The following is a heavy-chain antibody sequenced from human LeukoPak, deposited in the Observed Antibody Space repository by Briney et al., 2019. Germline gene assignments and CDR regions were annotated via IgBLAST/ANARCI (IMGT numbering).Heavy chain of an antibody. J-gene: IGHJ3*02. CDR3: ARGAIAVSAFDI. V-gene: IGHV3-11*01. Sequence: GGSLRLSCAASGFAFSDYYMSWIRQAPGKGLEWVSYITSGSTTIYYADSVKGRFTISRDNAKNSLYLQMYSLRAEDTAVYYCARGAIAVSAFDIWGQGTMVSVSS. D-gene: IGHD6-19*01. CDR1: GFAFSDYY. CDR2: ITSGSTTI.